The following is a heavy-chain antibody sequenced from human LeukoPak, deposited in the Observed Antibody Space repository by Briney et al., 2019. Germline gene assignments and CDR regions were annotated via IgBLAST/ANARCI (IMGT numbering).Heavy chain of an antibody. CDR3: ARSGDSGFVGLLHYYYYGMDV. CDR1: GGSISSGDYY. V-gene: IGHV4-30-4*01. J-gene: IGHJ6*02. D-gene: IGHD5-12*01. Sequence: SQTLSLTCTVSGGSISSGDYYWSWIRQPPGKGLEWIGYIYYSGSTNYNPSLKSRVTISVDTSKNQFSLKLSSVTAADTAVYYCARSGDSGFVGLLHYYYYGMDVWGQGTTVTVSS. CDR2: IYYSGST.